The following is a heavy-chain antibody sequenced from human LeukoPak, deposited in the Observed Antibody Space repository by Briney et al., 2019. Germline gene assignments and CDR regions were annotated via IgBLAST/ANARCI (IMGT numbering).Heavy chain of an antibody. J-gene: IGHJ4*02. D-gene: IGHD2-21*01. CDR3: ARSLFVAFTD. CDR1: GYTFTDHS. V-gene: IGHV1-2*02. Sequence: ASVKVSFTASGYTFTDHSIRWVRHAPGQGLEWMGYVDPSNDDTNYAPKFHDRVTMTGDTSIRTAYMELSRLTSDDTAVYYCARSLFVAFTDWGQGTLVIVSS. CDR2: VDPSNDDT.